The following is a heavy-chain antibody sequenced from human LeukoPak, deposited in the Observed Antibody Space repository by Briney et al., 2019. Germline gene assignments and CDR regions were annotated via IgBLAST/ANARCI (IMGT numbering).Heavy chain of an antibody. J-gene: IGHJ1*01. CDR1: GFTVSSNY. Sequence: PGGSLRLSCAVSGFTVSSNYVGWVRQAPGKGLEWVSVIYAGGSGSTYYARSVKGRFTISSDNSNNTLNLQMNSLSAEDTALYYCAGDGYDSNGYVEHRGHGTLVTVSS. V-gene: IGHV3-66*01. D-gene: IGHD3-22*01. CDR2: IYAGGSGST. CDR3: AGDGYDSNGYVEH.